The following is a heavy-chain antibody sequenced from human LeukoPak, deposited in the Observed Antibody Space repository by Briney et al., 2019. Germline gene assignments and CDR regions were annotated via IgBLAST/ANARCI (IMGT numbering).Heavy chain of an antibody. CDR1: GFTLSRYA. D-gene: IGHD3-22*01. Sequence: GGSLRLSRAASGFTLSRYAMSWVRQAPGKGLEWVSAISGSGCSTYYADSVKGRFTISRDNSKNTLYLQMNSLRAEDTAVYYCARDTYYYDSSGYYYCRGDYWGQGTLVTVSS. J-gene: IGHJ4*02. CDR3: ARDTYYYDSSGYYYCRGDY. CDR2: ISGSGCST. V-gene: IGHV3-23*01.